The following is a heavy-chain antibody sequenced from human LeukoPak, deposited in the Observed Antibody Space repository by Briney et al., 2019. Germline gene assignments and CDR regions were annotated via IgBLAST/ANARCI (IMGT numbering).Heavy chain of an antibody. V-gene: IGHV3-66*01. CDR2: IYSGGST. J-gene: IGHJ6*02. D-gene: IGHD7-27*01. CDR3: ARANWELWASYGMDV. Sequence: PGGSLRLSCAASGFTVSSNHMSWVRQAPGKGLEWVSVIYSGGSTYYADSVKGRFTISRDNSKNTLYLQMNSLRAEDTAVYYCARANWELWASYGMDVWGQGTTVTVSS. CDR1: GFTVSSNH.